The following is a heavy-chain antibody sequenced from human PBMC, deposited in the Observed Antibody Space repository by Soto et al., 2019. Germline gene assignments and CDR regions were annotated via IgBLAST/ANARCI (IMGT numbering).Heavy chain of an antibody. V-gene: IGHV5-51*01. J-gene: IGHJ3*02. CDR1: GYSFTSYW. CDR2: IYPGDSDA. Sequence: GESLKISCKGSGYSFTSYWIGWLRQMPGKGLEWMGIIYPGDSDARYSPSFQGQVTISADKSISTAYLQWSSLKASDTAMYYCASGWYDPMEAFDIWGQGTMVTVSS. CDR3: ASGWYDPMEAFDI. D-gene: IGHD6-19*01.